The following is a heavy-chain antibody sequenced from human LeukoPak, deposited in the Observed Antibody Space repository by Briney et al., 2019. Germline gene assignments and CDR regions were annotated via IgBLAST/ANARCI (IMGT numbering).Heavy chain of an antibody. V-gene: IGHV7-4-1*02. Sequence: ASVKVSCKASGYTFTSYAMNWVRQAPGQGLEWMGWINTNTGNPTYARGFTGRFVFSLDTSVSTAYLQISSLKAEDTAVYYCALITFGGVTAEIDYWGQGTLVTVSS. CDR1: GYTFTSYA. CDR3: ALITFGGVTAEIDY. CDR2: INTNTGNP. D-gene: IGHD3-16*01. J-gene: IGHJ4*02.